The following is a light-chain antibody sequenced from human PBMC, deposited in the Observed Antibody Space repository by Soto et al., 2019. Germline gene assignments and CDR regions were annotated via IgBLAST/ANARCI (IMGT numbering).Light chain of an antibody. V-gene: IGKV3-20*01. CDR3: HQYGRSPQT. J-gene: IGKJ1*01. CDR1: QSVSSY. Sequence: EILLTHSPATLSLSPGERATLSCRASQSVSSYLAWYQQKPGQAPRLLIYGASSRATGIPDRFRGSGSGTDFTLTITRLEPEHFGVYYCHQYGRSPQTFCQGTKVDI. CDR2: GAS.